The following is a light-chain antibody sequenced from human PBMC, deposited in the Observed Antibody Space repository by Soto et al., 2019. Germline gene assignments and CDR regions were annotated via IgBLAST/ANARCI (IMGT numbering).Light chain of an antibody. CDR1: QGVSSSY. CDR3: QQYGSSPPFA. J-gene: IGKJ4*01. CDR2: GAS. Sequence: EIVLTQSPGTLSLSPGERAILSCRASQGVSSSYFAWYQQKPGQAPRLLIYGASSRATGIPDRFSGGGSGTDFTLTISRLEPEDFAVYYFQQYGSSPPFAFGGETRVEIK. V-gene: IGKV3-20*01.